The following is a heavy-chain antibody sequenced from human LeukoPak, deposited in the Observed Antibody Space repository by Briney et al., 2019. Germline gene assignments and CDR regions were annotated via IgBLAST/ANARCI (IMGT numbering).Heavy chain of an antibody. Sequence: PGGSLRLSCAASGFTFSSYAMNWVRQAPGKGLEWVSVISSSGGTTYYSDSVKGRFIISRDNSKNTLYLQMNSLRAEDTALYYCARGYGSSWLHSWGPGTLVTVSS. CDR3: ARGYGSSWLHS. CDR1: GFTFSSYA. CDR2: ISSSGGTT. J-gene: IGHJ5*02. D-gene: IGHD6-13*01. V-gene: IGHV3-23*01.